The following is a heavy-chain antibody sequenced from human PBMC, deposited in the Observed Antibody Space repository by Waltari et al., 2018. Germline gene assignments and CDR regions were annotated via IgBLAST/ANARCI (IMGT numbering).Heavy chain of an antibody. Sequence: QLQLQESGPGLVKPSETLSLTCTVSGGSISSSSYYWGWIRQPPGKGLEWLGSIYYSGSTYYNPSLKSRVTISVDTSKNQFSLKLSSVTAADTAVYYCARDRSNSSSWYVPYYYYYYGMDVWGQGTTVTVSS. CDR3: ARDRSNSSSWYVPYYYYYYGMDV. CDR1: GGSISSSSYY. V-gene: IGHV4-39*07. D-gene: IGHD6-13*01. CDR2: IYYSGST. J-gene: IGHJ6*02.